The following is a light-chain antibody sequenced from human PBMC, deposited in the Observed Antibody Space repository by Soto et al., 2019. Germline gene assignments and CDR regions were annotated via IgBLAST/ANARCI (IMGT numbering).Light chain of an antibody. V-gene: IGLV2-14*01. CDR1: SSDVGGYNY. Sequence: QSALTQPASVSGSPGQSITISCTGTSSDVGGYNYVSWYQQHPGKAPKLMNDDVSNRPSGVSNRFSGSTSGNTASLTISGLQAEELADYYCRSYTSSSTLMVFGGGTKLTVL. CDR3: RSYTSSSTLMV. J-gene: IGLJ2*01. CDR2: DVS.